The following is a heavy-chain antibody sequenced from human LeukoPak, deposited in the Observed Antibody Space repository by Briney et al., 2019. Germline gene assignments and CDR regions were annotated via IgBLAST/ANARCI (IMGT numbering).Heavy chain of an antibody. CDR2: IYTSGPS. CDR1: SASLSSYY. D-gene: IGHD3-22*01. V-gene: IGHV4-4*07. CDR3: ARGEDYYDSSAYYYDY. Sequence: SETLSLTCSVSSASLSSYYWSWIRQPAGKGLEWIGRIYTSGPSNYNPSLASRPTMSVDMSNNQFSLKLTSVTAADTAVYYCARGEDYYDSSAYYYDYWGQGTLVTVSS. J-gene: IGHJ4*02.